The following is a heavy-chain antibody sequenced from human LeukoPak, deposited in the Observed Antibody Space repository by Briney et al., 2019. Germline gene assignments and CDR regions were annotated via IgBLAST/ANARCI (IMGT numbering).Heavy chain of an antibody. V-gene: IGHV4-39*01. J-gene: IGHJ4*02. CDR1: GGSISSSGYY. D-gene: IGHD6-13*01. CDR3: ARPSSSWYYFDF. Sequence: SETLSLTCTVSGGSISSSGYYWGWIRQPPGKGLEWIGSIYYSGSTYYNPSLKSRVTISVDTSKNQFSLKLSSVTAADTAVYYCARPSSSWYYFDFWGQGTLVTVSS. CDR2: IYYSGST.